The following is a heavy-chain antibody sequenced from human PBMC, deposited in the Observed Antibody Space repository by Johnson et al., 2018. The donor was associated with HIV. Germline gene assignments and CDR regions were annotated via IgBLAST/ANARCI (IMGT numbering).Heavy chain of an antibody. CDR1: GFTFSTYG. J-gene: IGHJ3*02. D-gene: IGHD6-19*01. V-gene: IGHV3-30*19. CDR2: TSYDGGNK. CDR3: ASVVAVAGTRAFDI. Sequence: QVQLVESGGGVVQPGRSLRLSCAASGFTFSTYGMHWVRQAPGKGLEWVAVTSYDGGNKYYADSVKGRLTISRDNSKNTVYLQMNSLRAEDTAVYYCASVVAVAGTRAFDIWGQGTIVTVSS.